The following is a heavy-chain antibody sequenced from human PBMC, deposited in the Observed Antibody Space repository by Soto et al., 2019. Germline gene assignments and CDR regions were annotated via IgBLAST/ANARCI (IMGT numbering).Heavy chain of an antibody. Sequence: GRALRLSCAASGFTFISDWMSLVRQAPGKGLEYVSAISSNGGSTYYANSVKGRFTISRDNSKNTLYLQMGSLRAEDMAVYYCARDRYSSSSAYYYYLDVWGKGTTVTGSS. J-gene: IGHJ6*03. CDR3: ARDRYSSSSAYYYYLDV. D-gene: IGHD6-6*01. CDR1: GFTFISDW. CDR2: ISSNGGST. V-gene: IGHV3-64*01.